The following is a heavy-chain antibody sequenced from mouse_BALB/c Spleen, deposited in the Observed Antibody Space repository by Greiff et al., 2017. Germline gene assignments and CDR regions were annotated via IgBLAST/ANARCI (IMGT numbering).Heavy chain of an antibody. CDR2: ISYSGST. Sequence: EVHLVESGPGLVKPSQSLSLTCTVTGYSITSDYAWNWIRQFPGNKLEWMGYISYSGSTSYNPSLKSRISITRDTSKNQFFLQLNSVTTEDTATYYCARGLWWFAYWGQGTLVTVSA. CDR3: ARGLWWFAY. J-gene: IGHJ3*01. CDR1: GYSITSDYA. D-gene: IGHD1-1*02. V-gene: IGHV3-2*02.